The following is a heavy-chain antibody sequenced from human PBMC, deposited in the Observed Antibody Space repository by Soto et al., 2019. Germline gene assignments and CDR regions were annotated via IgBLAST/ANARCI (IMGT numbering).Heavy chain of an antibody. CDR2: INPKSGGT. J-gene: IGHJ4*02. CDR1: GYTFTVYY. Sequence: QVQLVQSGAEVKKPGASVNVSCNASGYTFTVYYMHWVRQAPGLGLEWMGWINPKSGGTIYPQKFQGRVTMTWDKYISTAYRALTRLRSDDTDVYYCARDLAKGGGSAGFDYWGQGTLVTVSS. D-gene: IGHD1-26*01. V-gene: IGHV1-2*02. CDR3: ARDLAKGGGSAGFDY.